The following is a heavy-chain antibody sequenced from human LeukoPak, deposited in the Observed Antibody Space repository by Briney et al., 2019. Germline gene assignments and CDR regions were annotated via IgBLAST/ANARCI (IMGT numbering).Heavy chain of an antibody. CDR3: ASLTYYYSSGSFGH. CDR1: GYTFTSYD. V-gene: IGHV1-8*01. CDR2: MNPSSGNT. D-gene: IGHD3-10*01. J-gene: IGHJ4*02. Sequence: ASVKVSCKASGYTFTSYDINWVRQATGQGPEWMGWMNPSSGNTGYAQRFQGRVTMTRDTSISTAYLELSSLRSEGTAVYYCASLTYYYSSGSFGHWGQGTLVTVSS.